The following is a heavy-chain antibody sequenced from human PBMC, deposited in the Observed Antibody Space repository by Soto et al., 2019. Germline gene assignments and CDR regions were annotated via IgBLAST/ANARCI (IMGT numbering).Heavy chain of an antibody. CDR1: GFTFSSYA. Sequence: EVQLLESGGGLVQPGGSLRLSCAASGFTFSSYAMSWVRQAPGKGLEWVSAISGSGGSTYYADSVKGRFTISRDNAKNTLYLQMNSLRAEDTAVYYCAKPRTDRHYAYVWGSYRFDYWGQGTLVTVSS. D-gene: IGHD3-16*02. J-gene: IGHJ4*02. CDR3: AKPRTDRHYAYVWGSYRFDY. CDR2: ISGSGGST. V-gene: IGHV3-23*01.